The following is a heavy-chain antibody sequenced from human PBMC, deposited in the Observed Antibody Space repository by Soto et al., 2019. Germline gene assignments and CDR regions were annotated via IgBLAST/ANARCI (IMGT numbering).Heavy chain of an antibody. Sequence: SETLYIISPFSGRSISSSNRWSWFRQPPGKGLEWIGEIYHSGSTNYNPSLKSRVTISVDKSKNQFSLKLSSVTAADTAVYYCARFGYGSRSIMDYWGQG. CDR3: ARFGYGSRSIMDY. V-gene: IGHV4-4*02. J-gene: IGHJ4*02. CDR1: GRSISSSNR. CDR2: IYHSGST. D-gene: IGHD3-10*01.